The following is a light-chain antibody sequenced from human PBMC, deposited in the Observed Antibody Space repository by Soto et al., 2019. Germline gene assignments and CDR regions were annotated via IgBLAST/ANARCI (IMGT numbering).Light chain of an antibody. CDR1: QSISIN. CDR2: AGS. Sequence: EIVLTQSPGNLSVSPGDRDNRSXRASQSISINLAWYQHKPGQAPRLLIHAGSTRATGIPARISGSGSGTEFTLTISSLQSEDFAVYYCQQFRNWPWTFGQGTKVDIK. CDR3: QQFRNWPWT. V-gene: IGKV3D-15*01. J-gene: IGKJ1*01.